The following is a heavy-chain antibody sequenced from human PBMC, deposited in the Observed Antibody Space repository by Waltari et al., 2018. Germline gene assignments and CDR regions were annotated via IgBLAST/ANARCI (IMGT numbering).Heavy chain of an antibody. V-gene: IGHV4-39*01. CDR2: LHYGGSS. J-gene: IGHJ2*01. D-gene: IGHD1-7*01. Sequence: QLQLQESGPGLVNPSETLSLTCTVSGVSISTSRYYWGWIRQPPGKGLDWIGSLHYGGSSYFNPSLKSRVTISVDTSKNQFSPKLTSVTAADTAVYYCATLPIPLELWYFDLWGRGTLVTVSS. CDR3: ATLPIPLELWYFDL. CDR1: GVSISTSRYY.